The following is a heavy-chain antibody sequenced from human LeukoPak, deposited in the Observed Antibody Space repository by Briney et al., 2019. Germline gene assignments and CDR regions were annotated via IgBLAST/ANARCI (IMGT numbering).Heavy chain of an antibody. V-gene: IGHV4-59*01. CDR1: GGSISSYY. J-gene: IGHJ4*02. Sequence: PSETLSLTCTASGGSISSYYRSWIRQPPGKGLEWIGYMYYSGSSNYNPSLKSRVTISVDTSKNQFSLSLSSVTAADTAVYYCARLRRAGWLEYYFDYWGQGNLVTVSS. CDR2: MYYSGSS. CDR3: ARLRRAGWLEYYFDY. D-gene: IGHD5-12*01.